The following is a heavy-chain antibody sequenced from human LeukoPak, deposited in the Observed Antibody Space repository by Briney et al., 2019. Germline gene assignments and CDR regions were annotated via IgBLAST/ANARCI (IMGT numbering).Heavy chain of an antibody. V-gene: IGHV3-23*01. Sequence: GGSLRLSCAASGFTSSDYTMNWVRQSPQKGLKWVSGIGVSDDSTYYADSVKGRFTISRDKSNNVLHLQMNSLRAEDTAVYYCARDRYCVSTNCPYDCWGQGTPVTVPS. CDR2: IGVSDDST. D-gene: IGHD2-2*01. CDR3: ARDRYCVSTNCPYDC. J-gene: IGHJ4*02. CDR1: GFTSSDYT.